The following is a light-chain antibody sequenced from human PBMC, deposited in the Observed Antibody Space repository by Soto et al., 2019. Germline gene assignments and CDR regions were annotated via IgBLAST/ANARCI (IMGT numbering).Light chain of an antibody. CDR1: QSIYDK. Sequence: EIVMTQSPATLSVSPGERVSLSCRASQSIYDKLAWYQQKPGQAPRLLIYSASSRATGIPDRFSGSGSGTDFTLTISRLEPEDFAVYYCQRYGGFGQGTKVDIK. CDR2: SAS. V-gene: IGKV3-20*01. J-gene: IGKJ1*01. CDR3: QRYGG.